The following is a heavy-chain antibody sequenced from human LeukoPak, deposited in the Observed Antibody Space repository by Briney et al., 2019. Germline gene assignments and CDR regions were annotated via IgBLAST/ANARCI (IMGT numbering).Heavy chain of an antibody. V-gene: IGHV3-7*01. J-gene: IGHJ4*02. CDR3: VRDGGVSGYDLLDY. CDR1: GFTFSNYW. Sequence: GGSLRLSCAASGFTFSNYWMTWVRQAPEKGLEWVAHINQDGSEEHYMDSAKARFTISRDNAKNSLSPQMNSLRAEDTAVYYCVRDGGVSGYDLLDYWGQGTLVTVSS. D-gene: IGHD5-12*01. CDR2: INQDGSEE.